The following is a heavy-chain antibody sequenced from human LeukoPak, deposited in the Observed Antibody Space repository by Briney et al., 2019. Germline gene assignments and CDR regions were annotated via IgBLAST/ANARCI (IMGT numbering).Heavy chain of an antibody. CDR1: GFTFSNAW. CDR2: IKSKTDGGTT. V-gene: IGHV3-15*01. Sequence: GGSLRLSCAASGFTFSNAWMSWVRQAPGKGLEWVGRIKSKTDGGTTDYAAPVKGRFTISRDDSKNTLYLQMNSLKTEDTAVYYCTTDLENCSGGSCYAGDDAFDIWAQGTMVTVSS. J-gene: IGHJ3*02. D-gene: IGHD2-15*01. CDR3: TTDLENCSGGSCYAGDDAFDI.